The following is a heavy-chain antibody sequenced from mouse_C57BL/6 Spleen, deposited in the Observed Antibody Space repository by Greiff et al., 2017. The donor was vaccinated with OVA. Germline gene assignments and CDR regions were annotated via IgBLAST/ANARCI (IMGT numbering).Heavy chain of an antibody. CDR2: INPGSGGT. CDR3: ARSGDALDV. V-gene: IGHV1-54*01. CDR1: GYAFTNYL. Sequence: VQLQQSGAELVRPGTSVKVSCKASGYAFTNYLIEWVKQRPGQGLEWIGVINPGSGGTNYNEKFKGKATLTADKSSSTAYMQLSSLTSEDSAVYFCARSGDALDVWGTGTTVTVSS. D-gene: IGHD3-2*02. J-gene: IGHJ1*03.